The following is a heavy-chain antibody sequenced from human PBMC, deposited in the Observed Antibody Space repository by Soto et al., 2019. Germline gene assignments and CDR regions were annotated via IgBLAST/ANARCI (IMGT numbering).Heavy chain of an antibody. CDR3: ARDSSLYAFDI. CDR2: ISYDGSNK. J-gene: IGHJ3*02. CDR1: GFTFSSYA. Sequence: GSLRLSCAASGFTFSSYAMHWVRQAPGKGLEWVAVISYDGSNKYYADSVKGRFTISRDNSKNTLYLQMNSLRAEDTAVYYCARDSSLYAFDIWGQGTMVTVSS. V-gene: IGHV3-30-3*01.